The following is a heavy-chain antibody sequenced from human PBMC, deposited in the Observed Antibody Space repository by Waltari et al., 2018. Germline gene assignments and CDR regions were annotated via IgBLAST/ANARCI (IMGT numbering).Heavy chain of an antibody. CDR2: ISSSGSTI. J-gene: IGHJ5*02. Sequence: EVQLVESGGGLVQPGGSLRLSCAASGFTFSSYEMNWVRQAPGKGLEWVSYISSSGSTIYYADSLKGRFTISRDNAKNSLYLQMNSLRAEDTAVYYCASIAVAGKWFDPWGQGTLVTVSS. V-gene: IGHV3-48*03. CDR3: ASIAVAGKWFDP. D-gene: IGHD6-19*01. CDR1: GFTFSSYE.